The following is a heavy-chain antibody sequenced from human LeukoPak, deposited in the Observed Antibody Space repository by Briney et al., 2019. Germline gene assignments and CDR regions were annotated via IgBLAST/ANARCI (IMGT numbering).Heavy chain of an antibody. CDR2: ISSSSSYI. V-gene: IGHV3-21*01. J-gene: IGHJ4*02. Sequence: GGSLRLSCAASGFTFSGSTMNWVRQAPGKGLEWVSSISSSSSYIYYADSEKGRFTISRDNAKNSLYLQMNSLRAEDTALYYCARGGSYGGYHSYWGQGTLVTVSS. CDR1: GFTFSGST. CDR3: ARGGSYGGYHSY. D-gene: IGHD4-23*01.